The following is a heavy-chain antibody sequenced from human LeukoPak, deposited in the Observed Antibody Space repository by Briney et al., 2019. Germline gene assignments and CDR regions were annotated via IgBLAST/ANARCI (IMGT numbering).Heavy chain of an antibody. CDR3: ARVGTGSYLGYYYYYMDV. D-gene: IGHD1-26*01. CDR2: ISAYNGNT. CDR1: GYTFTSYG. J-gene: IGHJ6*03. V-gene: IGHV1-18*01. Sequence: ASVKVSCKASGYTFTSYGISWVRQAPGQGLEWMGWISAYNGNTNYAQKLQGRVTMTTDTSTSTAYMELRSLRSDDTAVYYCARVGTGSYLGYYYYYMDVWGKGTTVTVSS.